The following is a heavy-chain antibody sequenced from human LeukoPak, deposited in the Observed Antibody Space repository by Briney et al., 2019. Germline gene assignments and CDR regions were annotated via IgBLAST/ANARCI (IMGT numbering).Heavy chain of an antibody. J-gene: IGHJ4*02. D-gene: IGHD6-13*01. Sequence: PGGSLRLSCAASGFTFSSYWMHWVRQAPGKGRGWVSHINSDGSSTRYADSVKGRFTISRDNAKNTLYLEVSSLRVEDTAVYYCATNAATVAAGNFFDYWGQGTLVTVSS. V-gene: IGHV3-74*01. CDR1: GFTFSSYW. CDR3: ATNAATVAAGNFFDY. CDR2: INSDGSST.